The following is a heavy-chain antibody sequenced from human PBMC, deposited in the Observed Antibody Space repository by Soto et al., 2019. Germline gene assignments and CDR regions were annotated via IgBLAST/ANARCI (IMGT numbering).Heavy chain of an antibody. CDR2: VSTSGGST. D-gene: IGHD5-12*01. V-gene: IGHV3-23*01. Sequence: HPGGSLRLSCAASGFTFSSYVMSWVRQAPGKGLEWVSAVSTSGGSTFYAGSVKGRFAISRDNSKNTLYLQMNSLRAEDTAVYYCAKKAGYSGYDTFDYWGQGTLVTVSS. CDR3: AKKAGYSGYDTFDY. J-gene: IGHJ4*02. CDR1: GFTFSSYV.